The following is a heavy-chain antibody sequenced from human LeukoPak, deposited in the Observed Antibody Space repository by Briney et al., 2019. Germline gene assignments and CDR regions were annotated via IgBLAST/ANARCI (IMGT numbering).Heavy chain of an antibody. Sequence: PGGSLRLSCAASGFTFSSYGMHWVRQAPGKGLEWVAFIRYDGSNKYYADSVKGRFTISRDNAKNSLYLQMNSLRAEDTAVYYCARGLEGYLWFGEGYYFDYWGQGTLVTVSS. CDR3: ARGLEGYLWFGEGYYFDY. CDR2: IRYDGSNK. V-gene: IGHV3-30*02. J-gene: IGHJ4*02. D-gene: IGHD3-10*01. CDR1: GFTFSSYG.